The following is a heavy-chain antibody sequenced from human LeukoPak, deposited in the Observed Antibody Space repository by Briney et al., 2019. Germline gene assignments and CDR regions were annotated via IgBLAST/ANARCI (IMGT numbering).Heavy chain of an antibody. Sequence: ASVKVSCKASGYTFTGYYMHWVRQAPGQGLEWMGRINHNSGGTNYAQKFQGRVTMTRDTSISTAYMELSSLRSEDTAVYYCARGNTWGKVYYYYYGMDVWGQGTTVTVSS. CDR2: INHNSGGT. D-gene: IGHD1/OR15-1a*01. V-gene: IGHV1-2*06. CDR1: GYTFTGYY. CDR3: ARGNTWGKVYYYYYGMDV. J-gene: IGHJ6*02.